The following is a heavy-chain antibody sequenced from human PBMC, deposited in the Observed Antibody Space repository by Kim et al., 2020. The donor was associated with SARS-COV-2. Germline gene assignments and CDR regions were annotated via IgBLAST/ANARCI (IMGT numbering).Heavy chain of an antibody. CDR3: ARDKYYYDSSGYYYHRPPTWFDP. D-gene: IGHD3-22*01. V-gene: IGHV1-46*01. Sequence: ASVKVSCKASGYTFTSYYMHWVRQAPGQGLEWMGIINPSGGSTSYAQKFQGRVTMTRDTSTSTVYMELSSLRSEDTAVYYCARDKYYYDSSGYYYHRPPTWFDPWGQGTLVTVSS. CDR1: GYTFTSYY. J-gene: IGHJ5*02. CDR2: INPSGGST.